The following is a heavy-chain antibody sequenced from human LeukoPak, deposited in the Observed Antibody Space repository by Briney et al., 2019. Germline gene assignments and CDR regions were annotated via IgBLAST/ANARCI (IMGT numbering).Heavy chain of an antibody. Sequence: GGSLRLSCAASGFPFSRYWLSWVRQAPGKGLEWVANIKQDGSEKYYVDSVKGRFTISRDNAKNSLYLQMNSLRVEDTAVYYCARGRELDPWGQGTLVTVSP. J-gene: IGHJ5*02. CDR3: ARGRELDP. V-gene: IGHV3-7*05. CDR1: GFPFSRYW. D-gene: IGHD1-26*01. CDR2: IKQDGSEK.